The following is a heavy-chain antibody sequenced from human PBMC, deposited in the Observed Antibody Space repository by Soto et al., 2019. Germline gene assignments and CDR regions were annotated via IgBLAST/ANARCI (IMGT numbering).Heavy chain of an antibody. Sequence: QITLKESGPTLVKPTQTLTLTCTFSGLSLSTSGVGVGWIRQPPGKALEWLAFIYWDDDKYYSPSQKSRRPSTEDPSKNQVVPTIPDTYPVDTATYYCAHAPIIYDILPAYYNGTFDSWGQGTLVTVSS. J-gene: IGHJ4*02. CDR1: GLSLSTSGVG. V-gene: IGHV2-5*02. CDR2: IYWDDDK. D-gene: IGHD3-9*01. CDR3: AHAPIIYDILPAYYNGTFDS.